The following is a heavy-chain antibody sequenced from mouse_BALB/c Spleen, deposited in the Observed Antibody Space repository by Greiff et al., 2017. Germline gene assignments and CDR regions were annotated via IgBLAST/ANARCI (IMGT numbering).Heavy chain of an antibody. D-gene: IGHD4-1*01. CDR1: GFTFSSFG. CDR2: ISSGSSTI. Sequence: DVHLVESGGGLVQPGGSRKLSCAASGFTFSSFGMHWVRQAPEKGLEWVAYISSGSSTIYYADTVKGRFTISRDNPKNTLFLQMTSLRSEDTAMYYCARALTGPFAYWGQGTLVTVSA. V-gene: IGHV5-17*02. CDR3: ARALTGPFAY. J-gene: IGHJ3*01.